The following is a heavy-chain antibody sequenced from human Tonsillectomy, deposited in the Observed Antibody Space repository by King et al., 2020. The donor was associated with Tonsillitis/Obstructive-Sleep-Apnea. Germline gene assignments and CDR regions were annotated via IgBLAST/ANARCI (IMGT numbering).Heavy chain of an antibody. D-gene: IGHD3-10*01. V-gene: IGHV3-48*02. CDR2: ISSSSSTI. CDR1: GFTFSGYA. CDR3: ARSPMDQGRLSAFDI. J-gene: IGHJ3*02. Sequence: VQLVESGGGLVQPGGSLRLSCTASGFTFSGYAMNWVRQAPGKGLEWVSYISSSSSTIYYADSVKGRFTISRDNAKNSLYLQMNSLRDEDTAVYYCARSPMDQGRLSAFDIWGQGTMVIVSS.